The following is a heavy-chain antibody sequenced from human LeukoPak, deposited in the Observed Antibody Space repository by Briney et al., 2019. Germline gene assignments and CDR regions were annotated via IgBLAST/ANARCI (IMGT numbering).Heavy chain of an antibody. Sequence: SETLSLTCTVSGGSISSYYWTWIRQPPGKGLEWIGYIDYSGYSNYNPSLKGRVTISVDTSKIQFSLQLNSVTPEDTALYYCARGGLVRGTLNSLIGFDIWDQGIMVTVSS. J-gene: IGHJ3*02. V-gene: IGHV4-59*12. CDR3: ARGGLVRGTLNSLIGFDI. CDR2: IDYSGYS. CDR1: GGSISSYY. D-gene: IGHD3-10*01.